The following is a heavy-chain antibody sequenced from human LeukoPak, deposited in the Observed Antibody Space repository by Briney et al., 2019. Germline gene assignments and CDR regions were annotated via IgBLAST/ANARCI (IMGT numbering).Heavy chain of an antibody. V-gene: IGHV4-59*01. CDR1: GGSISSYY. D-gene: IGHD5-18*01. CDR3: ARGGYSYGYTFDY. CDR2: IYYSGST. J-gene: IGHJ4*02. Sequence: SETLSLTCTVSGGSISSYYWNWIRQPPGKGLEWIGYIYYSGSTNYNPSLKSRVTISVDTSKNQFSLKLSSVTAADTAVYYCARGGYSYGYTFDYWGQGTLVTVSS.